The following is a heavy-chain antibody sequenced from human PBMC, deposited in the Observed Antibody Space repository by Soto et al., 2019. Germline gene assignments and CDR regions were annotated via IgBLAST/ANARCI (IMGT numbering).Heavy chain of an antibody. D-gene: IGHD2-15*01. J-gene: IGHJ4*02. CDR3: AQGGAFCDGGTCYPPDY. CDR1: GFTFRSFG. V-gene: IGHV3-30*18. CDR2: ISYDGNNK. Sequence: GGSLRLSCATSGFTFRSFGMHWIRQPPGKGLEWVAIISYDGNNKYYADSVKGRFSISRDNSKNTLFLQMNDLRVEDSGVYSCAQGGAFCDGGTCYPPDYWGQGTLVTVSS.